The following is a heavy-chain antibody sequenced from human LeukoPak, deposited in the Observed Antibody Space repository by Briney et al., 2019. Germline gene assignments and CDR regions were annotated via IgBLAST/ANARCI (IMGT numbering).Heavy chain of an antibody. D-gene: IGHD2-2*01. Sequence: ASVKVSCKVSGYTLTELSMHWVRQAPGKGLEWMGGFDPEDGETIYAQKFQGRVTMTEDTSTDTAYMELSSLRSEDTAVYYCATGEYQLPGGWRYYYYMDVWGKGTTVIVSS. CDR3: ATGEYQLPGGWRYYYYMDV. V-gene: IGHV1-24*01. CDR1: GYTLTELS. CDR2: FDPEDGET. J-gene: IGHJ6*03.